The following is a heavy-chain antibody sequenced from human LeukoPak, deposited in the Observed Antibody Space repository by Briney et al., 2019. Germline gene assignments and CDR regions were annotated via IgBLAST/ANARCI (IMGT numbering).Heavy chain of an antibody. J-gene: IGHJ4*02. Sequence: SETLSLTCTVSGRYIRGYYWSWIRQPPGKGLEWIGNIYHSGGTNYNASLKSRVTISVDSSKNQFSLQLSSVTAADTAVYYCARVTPVAGTFGHYYFDYWGQGSLVAVSS. CDR2: IYHSGGT. V-gene: IGHV4-59*01. D-gene: IGHD6-19*01. CDR3: ARVTPVAGTFGHYYFDY. CDR1: GRYIRGYY.